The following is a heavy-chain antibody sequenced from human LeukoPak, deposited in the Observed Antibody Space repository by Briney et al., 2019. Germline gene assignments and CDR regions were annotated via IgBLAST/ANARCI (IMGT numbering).Heavy chain of an antibody. D-gene: IGHD3-10*01. CDR1: GFTFSSYW. J-gene: IGHJ4*02. CDR3: ARILGEGRAMVRGVMDY. V-gene: IGHV3-74*01. CDR2: INSDGSST. Sequence: PGGSLRLSCAASGFTFSSYWMHWVRQAPGKGLVWVSRINSDGSSTSYADSVKGRFTISRDNAKNSLYLQMNSLRAEDTAVYYCARILGEGRAMVRGVMDYWGQGTLVTVSS.